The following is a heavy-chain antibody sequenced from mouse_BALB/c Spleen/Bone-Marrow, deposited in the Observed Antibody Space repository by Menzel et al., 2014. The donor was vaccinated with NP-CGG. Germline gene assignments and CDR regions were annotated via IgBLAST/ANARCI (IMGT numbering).Heavy chain of an antibody. CDR2: IDPANGNT. V-gene: IGHV14-3*02. CDR1: GFNIKDTY. D-gene: IGHD2-4*01. CDR3: ARGYYDYDLDY. J-gene: IGHJ2*01. Sequence: ESGAELVKPGASVKLSCTASGFNIKDTYMHWVKQRPEQGLEWIGRIDPANGNTKYDPKFQGKATITADTSSNTAYLQLSSLTSEDIAVYYCARGYYDYDLDYWGQGTTLTVSS.